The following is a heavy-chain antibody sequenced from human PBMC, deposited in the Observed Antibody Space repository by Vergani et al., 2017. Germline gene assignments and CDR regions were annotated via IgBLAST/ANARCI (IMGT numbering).Heavy chain of an antibody. CDR2: ISSISSYI. CDR1: GFPFSSYS. J-gene: IGHJ6*02. V-gene: IGHV3-21*01. Sequence: EVQLVESGGGLVKPGGPLRLSCAASGFPFSSYSMNWVRQAPGKGLGWVSSISSISSYIYYADSVKGRFTISRDNANNSLYLQMNSLRAEDTAVYYCATDCSSTSCYGADYCYGMDVWGQGTTVTVSS. CDR3: ATDCSSTSCYGADYCYGMDV. D-gene: IGHD2-2*01.